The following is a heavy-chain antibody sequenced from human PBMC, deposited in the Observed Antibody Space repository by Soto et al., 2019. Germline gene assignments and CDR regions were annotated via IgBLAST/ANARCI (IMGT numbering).Heavy chain of an antibody. V-gene: IGHV3-23*01. CDR1: GFTFSSYA. D-gene: IGHD3-16*01. CDR3: AKDRRAGGNSAFYFDF. Sequence: QPGGSLRLSCAASGFTFSSYAMSWVRQAPGKGLEWVSLISATGGGTYYADSVKGRFTISRDNSDNTLYLQVHSLRAEDTAVYYCAKDRRAGGNSAFYFDFWGQGAQVTVSS. CDR2: ISATGGGT. J-gene: IGHJ5*01.